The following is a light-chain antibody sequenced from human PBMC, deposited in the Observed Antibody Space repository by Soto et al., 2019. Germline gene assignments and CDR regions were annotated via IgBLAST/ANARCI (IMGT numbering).Light chain of an antibody. V-gene: IGLV2-14*01. CDR3: SSYTSSSTFFYVV. Sequence: QSALTQPASVSGSPGQSITISCTGTSSDVGGYNYVSWYQQHPGKAPKLMIYDVSNRPSGVSNRFSGSKSGNTASLTISGLQAEDEADYYCSSYTSSSTFFYVVFGGGTKVTVL. J-gene: IGLJ2*01. CDR1: SSDVGGYNY. CDR2: DVS.